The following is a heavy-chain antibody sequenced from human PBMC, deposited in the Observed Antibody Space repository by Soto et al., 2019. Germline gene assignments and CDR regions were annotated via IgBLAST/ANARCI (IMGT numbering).Heavy chain of an antibody. CDR3: AREYFDMLTGYYSHEY. CDR1: GYTFTDYA. V-gene: IGHV1-3*01. J-gene: IGHJ4*02. CDR2: INVANGNT. D-gene: IGHD3-9*01. Sequence: QVHLVQSGAGVRKPGASVKLSCKASGYTFTDYAMHWVRQAPGQRPEWMGWINVANGNTKYSPKFQGRVTFTRDTSASTADVEVGSLRSEVTAVYYCAREYFDMLTGYYSHEYWGQGTLVTVSS.